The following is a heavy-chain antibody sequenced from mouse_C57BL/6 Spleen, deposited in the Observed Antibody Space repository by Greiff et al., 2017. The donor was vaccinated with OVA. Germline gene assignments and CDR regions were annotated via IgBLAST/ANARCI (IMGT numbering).Heavy chain of an antibody. D-gene: IGHD1-1*01. V-gene: IGHV1-7*01. CDR3: AREPDGSTSYAMDY. Sequence: VQLQQSGAELAKPGASVKLSCKASGYTFTGYWMHWVNQRPGQGLEWIGYISPSSGYTTSNQKFKDKATLTADTSSSTAYMELSSLTYEDSAVYYCAREPDGSTSYAMDYWGQGTTVTVSS. CDR1: GYTFTGYW. J-gene: IGHJ4*01. CDR2: ISPSSGYT.